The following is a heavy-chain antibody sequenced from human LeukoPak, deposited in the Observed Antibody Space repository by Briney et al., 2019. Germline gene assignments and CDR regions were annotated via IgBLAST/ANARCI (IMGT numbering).Heavy chain of an antibody. J-gene: IGHJ4*02. CDR3: ARDAYSSIADY. CDR2: IKQDGSEK. D-gene: IGHD6-13*01. Sequence: PGGSLRLSCAASGFTFSSYWMTWVRQAPGKVLEWVANIKQDGSEKYYVDSVKGRFTISRDNAKNSLFLQMNSLRAEDTAVYYCARDAYSSIADYWGQGTLVTVSP. V-gene: IGHV3-7*01. CDR1: GFTFSSYW.